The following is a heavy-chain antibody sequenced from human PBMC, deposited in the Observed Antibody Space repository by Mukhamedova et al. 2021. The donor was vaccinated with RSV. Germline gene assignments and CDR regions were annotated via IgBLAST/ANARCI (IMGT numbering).Heavy chain of an antibody. Sequence: GLEWIGHIYASGSTNYNPSLKSRVTMSVDTSNNRFYLKLSSVTAADTAVYYCARTSYIAAAASYYFDYWGQGTLVTVSS. J-gene: IGHJ4*02. D-gene: IGHD6-13*01. CDR2: IYASGST. V-gene: IGHV4-4*07. CDR3: ARTSYIAAAASYYFDY.